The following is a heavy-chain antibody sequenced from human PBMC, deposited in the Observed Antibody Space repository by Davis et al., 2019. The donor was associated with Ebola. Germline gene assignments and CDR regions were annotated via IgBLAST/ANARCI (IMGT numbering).Heavy chain of an antibody. V-gene: IGHV4-30-4*07. CDR2: YYYTGST. J-gene: IGHJ4*02. D-gene: IGHD3-22*01. CDR1: GAFVRSGGYS. Sequence: SETLSLTCAVSGAFVRSGGYSWSWIRQPPGKGLEWIGYYYYTGSTYYSPSLRSRVTISVDTSKNLFSLKLTSVTAADTAVYYCARRDSYYDPSGYYAGPEAPDHWGQGTLVSVSS. CDR3: ARRDSYYDPSGYYAGPEAPDH.